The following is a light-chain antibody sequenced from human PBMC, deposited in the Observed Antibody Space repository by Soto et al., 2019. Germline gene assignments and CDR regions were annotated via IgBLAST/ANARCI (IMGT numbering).Light chain of an antibody. CDR3: QSYDSSLSGVV. Sequence: QSVLTQPPSVSGAPGQRVTISCTGSSSNIGAGYDVHWYQQPPGTAPKLLIYGNNNRPSGVPERFSGSKSGTSASLAITGLQAEDEADYYCQSYDSSLSGVVFGGGTKVTVL. J-gene: IGLJ2*01. CDR2: GNN. CDR1: SSNIGAGYD. V-gene: IGLV1-40*01.